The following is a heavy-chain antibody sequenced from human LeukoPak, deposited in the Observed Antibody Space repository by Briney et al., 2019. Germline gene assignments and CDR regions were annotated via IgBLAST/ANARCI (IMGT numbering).Heavy chain of an antibody. V-gene: IGHV4-34*01. D-gene: IGHD3-22*01. CDR3: ATWGGSGYFDY. CDR2: IYYSGST. Sequence: PSETLSLTCAVYGGSFSGYYWSWIRQPPGKGLEWIGSIYYSGSTYYNPSLKSRVTISVDTSKNQFSLKLSSVTAAYTAVYYCATWGGSGYFDYWGRGTLVTVSS. J-gene: IGHJ4*02. CDR1: GGSFSGYY.